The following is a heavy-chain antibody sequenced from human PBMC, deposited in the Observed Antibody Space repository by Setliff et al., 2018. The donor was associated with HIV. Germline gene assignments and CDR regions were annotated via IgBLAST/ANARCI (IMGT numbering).Heavy chain of an antibody. Sequence: GSLRLSCAASGFTFSTYSMNWVRQAPGKGLEWVSYISSSSDTIYYADSVKGRFTISRDNAKNSLYLQMNSLRAEDTAVYYCAKEGTRYNWNDPGELDHWGQGTLVTVSS. V-gene: IGHV3-48*01. CDR3: AKEGTRYNWNDPGELDH. D-gene: IGHD1-20*01. CDR2: ISSSSDTI. J-gene: IGHJ5*02. CDR1: GFTFSTYS.